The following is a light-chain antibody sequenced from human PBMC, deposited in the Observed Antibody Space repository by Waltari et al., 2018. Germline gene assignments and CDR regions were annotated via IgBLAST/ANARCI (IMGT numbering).Light chain of an antibody. CDR1: GSAIDXSDF. Sequence: QXALTXPASXXGXXXQSITISCTGXGSAIDXSDFLSWYQHQPGKAPQVIIYDVTNRPSGISDRFSASKSANTASLTISGLQPXXEGDYYCTSQTGXGVILFXGXTQVTV. V-gene: IGLV2-14*03. CDR2: DVT. CDR3: TSQTGXGVIL. J-gene: IGLJ3*02.